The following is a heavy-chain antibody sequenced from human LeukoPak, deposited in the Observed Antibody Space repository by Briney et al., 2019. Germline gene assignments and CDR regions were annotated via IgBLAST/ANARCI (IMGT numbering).Heavy chain of an antibody. CDR1: GGSISSGDYY. V-gene: IGHV4-30-4*08. D-gene: IGHD2-2*01. CDR3: ARTPLGDIVVVPAADLYYYYYGMDV. J-gene: IGHJ6*02. Sequence: SETLSLTCTVSGGSISSGDYYWSWIRQPPGKGLEWIGYIYYSGSTYYNPSLKSRVTISVDTSKNQFSLKLSSVTAADTAVYYCARTPLGDIVVVPAADLYYYYYGMDVWGQGTTVTVSS. CDR2: IYYSGST.